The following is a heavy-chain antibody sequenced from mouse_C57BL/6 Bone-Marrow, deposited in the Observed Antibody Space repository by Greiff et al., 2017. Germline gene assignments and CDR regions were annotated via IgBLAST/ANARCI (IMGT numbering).Heavy chain of an antibody. D-gene: IGHD2-4*01. CDR2: INSDGGST. J-gene: IGHJ1*03. Sequence: EVQVVESGGGLVQPGESLKLSCESNEYEFPSHDMSWVRKTPEKRLELVAAINSDGGSTYYPDTMERRFIISTDNTTKTLYLQKSRLRYENTALYYCAGREAIYYDYDRDWYFDVWGTGTTVTTSS. CDR3: AGREAIYYDYDRDWYFDV. V-gene: IGHV5-2*01. CDR1: EYEFPSHD.